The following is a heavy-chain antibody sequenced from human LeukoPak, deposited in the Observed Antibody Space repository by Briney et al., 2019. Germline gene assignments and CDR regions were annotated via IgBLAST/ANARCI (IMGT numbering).Heavy chain of an antibody. J-gene: IGHJ4*02. Sequence: GSLRLSCAASGFTFSSYAMSWVRQAPGKGLDWVSVISGSGDTTYYADSVKGRFTISRDNSKNTLYLQMNSLRAEDTAVYYCAKTFYYGSSGYCNFDYWGQGTLVTVSS. D-gene: IGHD3-22*01. V-gene: IGHV3-23*01. CDR1: GFTFSSYA. CDR3: AKTFYYGSSGYCNFDY. CDR2: ISGSGDTT.